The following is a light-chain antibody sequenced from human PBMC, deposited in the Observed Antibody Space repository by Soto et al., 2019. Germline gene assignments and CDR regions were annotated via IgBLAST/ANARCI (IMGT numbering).Light chain of an antibody. CDR3: SSYGGNNNLL. Sequence: QSALTQPPSASGSPGQSVTISCTGTSSDVGGYNYVSWYQQHLGEAPKLMIYEVTKRPSGVPDRFSGSKSGSTASLTVSGLQAEDEADYYCSSYGGNNNLLFGGGTKLTVL. CDR1: SSDVGGYNY. J-gene: IGLJ2*01. V-gene: IGLV2-8*01. CDR2: EVT.